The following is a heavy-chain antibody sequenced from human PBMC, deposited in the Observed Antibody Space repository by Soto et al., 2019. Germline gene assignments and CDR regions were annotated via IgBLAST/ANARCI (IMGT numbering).Heavy chain of an antibody. J-gene: IGHJ5*02. CDR3: ASHRKRRWYWDCFDP. D-gene: IGHD2-8*02. CDR2: IYYSGST. V-gene: IGHV4-59*01. Sequence: SETLSLTCTVSGGSISSYYWSWIRQPPGKGLEWIGYIYYSGSTNYNPSLKSRVTISVDTSKNQFSLKLSSVTAADTAVYYCASHRKRRWYWDCFDPWGQGTLVTVSS. CDR1: GGSISSYY.